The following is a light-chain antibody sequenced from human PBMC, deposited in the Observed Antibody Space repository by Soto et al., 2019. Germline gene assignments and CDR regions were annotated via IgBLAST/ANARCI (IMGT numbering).Light chain of an antibody. CDR3: QQYGGSPLYT. J-gene: IGKJ2*01. CDR1: QSVSSSH. V-gene: IGKV3-20*01. Sequence: DIVLTQSPCTLSLSPGEGATLSCRASQSVSSSHLAWYQQKPGQAPRLVIYGASSRATGIPDRFSGSGSGTDFTLTISRLEPEDFAVYYCQQYGGSPLYTFGQGTKLEIK. CDR2: GAS.